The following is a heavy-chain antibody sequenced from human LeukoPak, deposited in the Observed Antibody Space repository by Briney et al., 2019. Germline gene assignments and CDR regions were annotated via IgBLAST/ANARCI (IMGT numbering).Heavy chain of an antibody. CDR2: TYYRSKWYT. Sequence: SQTLSLTFAISGDSVSSDRAAWNWIRQSPSTGLEWLGRTYYRSKWYTEYAVSVKSRITINPDTSKNHFSLQLNSVTPADTAVYYCARDQWALNSWGQGTLVTVSS. V-gene: IGHV6-1*01. CDR1: GDSVSSDRAA. CDR3: ARDQWALNS. J-gene: IGHJ4*02. D-gene: IGHD1-26*01.